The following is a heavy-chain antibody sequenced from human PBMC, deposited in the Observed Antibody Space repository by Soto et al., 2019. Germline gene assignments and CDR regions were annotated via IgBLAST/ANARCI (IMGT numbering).Heavy chain of an antibody. Sequence: SQTLSLTCAISGDSFSINSAAWNWIRQSPSRGLEWLGRTYYRSKWYNDYAVSVKSRITINPDTSKNQFSLQLNSVTPEDTAVYYCARDVVITHYYYYGMDVWGQGTTVTVSS. CDR3: ARDVVITHYYYYGMDV. J-gene: IGHJ6*02. V-gene: IGHV6-1*01. CDR1: GDSFSINSAA. CDR2: TYYRSKWYN. D-gene: IGHD3-22*01.